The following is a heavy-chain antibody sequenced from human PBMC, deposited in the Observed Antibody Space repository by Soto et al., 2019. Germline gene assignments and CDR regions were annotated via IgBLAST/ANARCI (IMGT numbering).Heavy chain of an antibody. D-gene: IGHD4-17*01. J-gene: IGHJ2*01. CDR3: ARHPKTTVTYWYFDL. CDR1: GGSISSYY. V-gene: IGHV4-59*08. CDR2: IYYSGST. Sequence: SETLSLTCTVSGGSISSYYWSWIRQPPGKGLEWIGYIYYSGSTNYNPSLKSRVTISVDTSKNQFSLKLSSVTAADTAVYYCARHPKTTVTYWYFDLWGRGTLVTVSS.